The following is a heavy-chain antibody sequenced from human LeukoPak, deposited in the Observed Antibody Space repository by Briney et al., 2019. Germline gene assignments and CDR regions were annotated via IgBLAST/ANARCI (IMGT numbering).Heavy chain of an antibody. J-gene: IGHJ4*02. Sequence: GGSLRLSCAASGFTFDDYAMHWVRQAPGKGLEWVSGISWNSGSIGYADSVKGRFTISRDNAKNSLYLQMNSLRAEDTALYYCAKSAMATIPPAYWGQGTLVTVSS. CDR1: GFTFDDYA. V-gene: IGHV3-9*01. D-gene: IGHD5-24*01. CDR2: ISWNSGSI. CDR3: AKSAMATIPPAY.